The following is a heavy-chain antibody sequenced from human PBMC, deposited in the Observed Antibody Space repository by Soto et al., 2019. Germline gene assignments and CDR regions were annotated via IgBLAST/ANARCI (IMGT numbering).Heavy chain of an antibody. CDR2: INHSGST. CDR3: ALPRGPYYDFWSGYAFDI. D-gene: IGHD3-3*01. CDR1: GGSFSGYG. V-gene: IGHV4-34*01. J-gene: IGHJ3*02. Sequence: SETLSLTCAVYGGSFSGYGWSWIRQPPGKGLGWIGEINHSGSTNYNPSLKSRVTISVDTSKNQFSLKLSSATAADTAVYYCALPRGPYYDFWSGYAFDIWGQGTMVTVSS.